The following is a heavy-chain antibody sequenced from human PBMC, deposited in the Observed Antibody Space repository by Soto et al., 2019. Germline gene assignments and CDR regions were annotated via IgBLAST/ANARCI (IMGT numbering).Heavy chain of an antibody. V-gene: IGHV3-23*01. CDR2: ISGSGGST. D-gene: IGHD1-26*01. Sequence: GGSLRLSCAASGFTFSSYAMSWVRQAPGKGLEWVSAISGSGGSTYYADSVKGRFTISRDNSKNTLYLQMNSLRAEDTAVYYCARVQYSGTYLHAFDIWGQGTRVTVSS. J-gene: IGHJ3*02. CDR3: ARVQYSGTYLHAFDI. CDR1: GFTFSSYA.